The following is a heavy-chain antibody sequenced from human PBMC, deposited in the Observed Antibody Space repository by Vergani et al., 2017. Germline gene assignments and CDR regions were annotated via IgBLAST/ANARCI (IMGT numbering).Heavy chain of an antibody. J-gene: IGHJ4*02. CDR3: AADLGVWVGATTSGFDY. V-gene: IGHV1-58*02. CDR1: GFTFTSSA. Sequence: QMQLVPSGPEVKTPGTSVKVSCKASGFTFTSSAMQWVRQARGQRLEWIGWIVVGSGNTNYAQKFQERVTITRDMSTSTAYMELSSLRSEDTAVYYCAADLGVWVGATTSGFDYWGQGTLVTVSS. CDR2: IVVGSGNT. D-gene: IGHD1-26*01.